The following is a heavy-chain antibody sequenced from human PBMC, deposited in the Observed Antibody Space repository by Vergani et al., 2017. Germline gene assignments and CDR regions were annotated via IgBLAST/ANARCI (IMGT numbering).Heavy chain of an antibody. V-gene: IGHV3-30*02. CDR1: GFTFSDYY. Sequence: QVQLVESGGGVVKPGGSLRLSCAASGFTFSDYYMSWIRQAPGRGLESVTFTRPHEDGAFYSASVRGRFTVSRDNSKNTLYLEMNRLNVDDTAIYYCGKTQGTVVGTWWFDPWGQGTPVTVSS. D-gene: IGHD1-7*01. J-gene: IGHJ5*02. CDR2: TRPHEDGA. CDR3: GKTQGTVVGTWWFDP.